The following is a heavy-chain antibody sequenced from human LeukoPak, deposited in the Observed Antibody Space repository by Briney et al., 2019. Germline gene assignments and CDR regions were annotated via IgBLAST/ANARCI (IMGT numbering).Heavy chain of an antibody. D-gene: IGHD3-10*01. CDR2: INHSGST. V-gene: IGHV4-34*01. CDR1: GGSFSGYY. Sequence: SETLSLTCAVYGGSFSGYYWSWIRQPPGKGLEWIGEINHSGSTNYNPSLKSRVTISVDTSKNQFSLKLSSVTAADTAVYYCARGLGGSGSYYNDGYYYYGMDVRGKGTTVTVSS. CDR3: ARGLGGSGSYYNDGYYYYGMDV. J-gene: IGHJ6*04.